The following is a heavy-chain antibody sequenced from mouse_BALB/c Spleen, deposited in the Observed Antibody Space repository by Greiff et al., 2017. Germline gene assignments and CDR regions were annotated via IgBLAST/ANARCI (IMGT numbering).Heavy chain of an antibody. V-gene: IGHV14-3*02. Sequence: VQLKQSGAELVKPGASVKLSCTASGFNIKDTYMHWVKQRPEQGLEWIGRIDPANGNTKYDPKFQGKATITADTSSNTAYLQLSSLTSEDTAVYYCASLLSYYYAMDYWGQGTSVTVSS. D-gene: IGHD6-5*01. CDR2: IDPANGNT. CDR3: ASLLSYYYAMDY. J-gene: IGHJ4*01. CDR1: GFNIKDTY.